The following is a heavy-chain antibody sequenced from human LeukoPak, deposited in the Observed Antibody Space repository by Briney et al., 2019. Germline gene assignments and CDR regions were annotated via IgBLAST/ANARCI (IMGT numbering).Heavy chain of an antibody. CDR2: ISGSGGST. D-gene: IGHD5-24*01. Sequence: GGSLILSCAASGFTFGAYEMNWVRQAPGKGLEWVSAISGSGGSTYYADSVKGRFTISRDNSKNTLYLQMNSLRAEDTAVYYRAKSRDGYNYPYAFDIWGQGTMVTVSS. J-gene: IGHJ3*02. CDR1: GFTFGAYE. CDR3: AKSRDGYNYPYAFDI. V-gene: IGHV3-23*01.